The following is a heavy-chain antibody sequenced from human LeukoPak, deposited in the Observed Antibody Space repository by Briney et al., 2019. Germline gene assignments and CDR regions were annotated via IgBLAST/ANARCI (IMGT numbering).Heavy chain of an antibody. D-gene: IGHD3-10*01. CDR3: ARDRDYYNYFEY. CDR2: ISGRGGST. CDR1: GFTFSSYA. V-gene: IGHV3-23*01. J-gene: IGHJ4*02. Sequence: GGSLRLSCAASGFTFSSYAMSWVRQAPGQGLEWVSAISGRGGSTDYAGSVKGRFTISRDNSKNTLYLQMNSLRGEDTAVYYCARDRDYYNYFEYWGQGTLVTVSS.